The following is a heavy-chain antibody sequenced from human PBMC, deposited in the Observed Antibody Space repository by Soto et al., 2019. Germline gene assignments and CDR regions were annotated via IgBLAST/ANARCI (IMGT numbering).Heavy chain of an antibody. Sequence: SETLYLTCAFSGGSISSGVVSWSWIRQPPGKGLEWIGYMYHSGSTYYNPSLKSRVTISIDRSKNQFSLKLSSVTAADTAVYYCARVPDYRGEGILVTVS. J-gene: IGHJ4*02. D-gene: IGHD2-2*01. CDR1: GGSISSGVVS. V-gene: IGHV4-30-2*01. CDR3: ARVPDY. CDR2: MYHSGST.